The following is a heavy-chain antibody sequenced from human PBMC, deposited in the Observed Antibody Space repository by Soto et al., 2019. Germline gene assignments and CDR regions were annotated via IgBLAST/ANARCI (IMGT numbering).Heavy chain of an antibody. D-gene: IGHD3-10*01. Sequence: SETLSLPAALFCGAFSGYYSWRIRPPPGEGLGGSGENNHSGSTNYIPSLKSRVTISVDTSKNQFSLKLSSVTAADTAVYYCAGQPTAGSYYDLGSYYYYYAMDVWGQGTTVTVS. CDR2: NNHSGST. J-gene: IGHJ6*02. CDR3: AGQPTAGSYYDLGSYYYYYAMDV. V-gene: IGHV4-34*01. CDR1: CGAFSGYY.